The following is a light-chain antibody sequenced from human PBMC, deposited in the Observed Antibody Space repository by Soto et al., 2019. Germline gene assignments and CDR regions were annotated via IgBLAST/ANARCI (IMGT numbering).Light chain of an antibody. Sequence: EIVMTQSPATPSVSPGERATLSCRASQSVSSNLGWYQQKPGQAPRLLIYGADTRATGIPARFSGSGSGTEFTLAISSLQSEDFAVYYCHQYNNWPRTFGQGTKVDIK. V-gene: IGKV3-15*01. J-gene: IGKJ1*01. CDR2: GAD. CDR3: HQYNNWPRT. CDR1: QSVSSN.